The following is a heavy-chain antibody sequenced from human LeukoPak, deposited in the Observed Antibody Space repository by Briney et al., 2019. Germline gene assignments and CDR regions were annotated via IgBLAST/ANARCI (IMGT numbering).Heavy chain of an antibody. V-gene: IGHV1-2*02. CDR3: ARDDSTYQLAPPN. CDR1: GYTFTGYY. D-gene: IGHD2-2*01. Sequence: WASVKVSCKASGYTFTGYYMHWVRQAPGQGLEWMGWINPNSGGTNYAQKFQGRVTMTRDTSISTAYMELSRLRSDDTAVYYCARDDSTYQLAPPNWGQGTLVTVSS. J-gene: IGHJ4*02. CDR2: INPNSGGT.